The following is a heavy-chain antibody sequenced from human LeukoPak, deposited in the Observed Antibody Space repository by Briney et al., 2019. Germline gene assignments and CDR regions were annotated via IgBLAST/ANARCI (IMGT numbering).Heavy chain of an antibody. V-gene: IGHV4-38-2*02. Sequence: SETLSLTCTVSGYSISSGYYWGWIRQPPGKGLEWIGSLYYSGSTYYNPSLKSRVTISVDTSKNQFSLKLSSVTAADTAVYYCARDRTPFDYWGQGTLVTVSS. J-gene: IGHJ4*02. D-gene: IGHD2-2*01. CDR2: LYYSGST. CDR3: ARDRTPFDY. CDR1: GYSISSGYY.